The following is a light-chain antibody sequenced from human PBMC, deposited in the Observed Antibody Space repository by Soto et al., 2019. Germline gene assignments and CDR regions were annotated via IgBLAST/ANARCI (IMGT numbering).Light chain of an antibody. CDR3: QSYDTSLGGYYV. CDR1: SSSIGAGFD. J-gene: IGLJ1*01. CDR2: GTT. Sequence: QSVLAQPPSVSGAPGQRVTISCTGSSSSIGAGFDVHWFQHFPGTAPKLLIYGTTNRPSGVPDRFSGSKSGASASLDITGLQAEDEADYYCQSYDTSLGGYYVFGTGTKVTVL. V-gene: IGLV1-40*01.